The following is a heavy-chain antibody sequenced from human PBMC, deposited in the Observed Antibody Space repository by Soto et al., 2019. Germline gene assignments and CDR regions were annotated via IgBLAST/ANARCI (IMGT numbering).Heavy chain of an antibody. Sequence: QVQLVQSGAEVKNPGSSVNVSCKTVGGTMRSFAFSWVRQAPGQGLEWMGGIIPAFATPNHAQKFQDRVTISANESTSTVYMELRRLGSEDSAVYFCARGADVFGYNWKYVAFEVWGQGTQITVSS. D-gene: IGHD1-20*01. CDR2: IIPAFATP. J-gene: IGHJ4*02. CDR3: ARGADVFGYNWKYVAFEV. V-gene: IGHV1-69*01. CDR1: GGTMRSFA.